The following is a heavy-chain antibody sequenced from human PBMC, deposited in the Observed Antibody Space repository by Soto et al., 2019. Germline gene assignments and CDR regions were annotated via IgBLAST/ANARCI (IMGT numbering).Heavy chain of an antibody. CDR2: IYYRGST. Sequence: QVQLQESGPGLVKPSETLSLTCTVSGGSISSYYWSWIRQPPGKGLEWIGYIYYRGSTNDNPSPKCLVAIPVDTSKNQFSLTLSCVTAADTAMYYCARFNWYFDLWGRGTLVTVSS. CDR1: GGSISSYY. J-gene: IGHJ2*01. CDR3: ARFNWYFDL. V-gene: IGHV4-59*01.